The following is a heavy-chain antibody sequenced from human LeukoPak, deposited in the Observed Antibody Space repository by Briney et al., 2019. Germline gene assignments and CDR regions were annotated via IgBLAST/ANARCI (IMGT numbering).Heavy chain of an antibody. CDR2: IYYSGST. V-gene: IGHV4-59*01. CDR3: ARVSPHSSRPPLYYFDY. CDR1: GGSISDYY. D-gene: IGHD6-6*01. J-gene: IGHJ4*02. Sequence: SETLSLTCTVSGGSISDYYWSWIRQPPGKGLEWIGYIYYSGSTNYNPSLKGRVAISVDTSKNQFSLKLSSVTAADTAVYYCARVSPHSSRPPLYYFDYWGQGTLVTVSS.